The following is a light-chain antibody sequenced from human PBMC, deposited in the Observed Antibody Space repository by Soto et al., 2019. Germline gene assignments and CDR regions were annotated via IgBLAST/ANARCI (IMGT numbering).Light chain of an antibody. V-gene: IGLV2-18*02. Sequence: QSALTQPPSVSGSPGQSVTISCTGSSSDVGSYNRVSWYQQPPGTAPKLMIYEVTNRPSGVPDRFSGSKSGNTASLTISGLQAEDEADYYCSSYTRSSAYVFGPGTKVTVL. CDR3: SSYTRSSAYV. J-gene: IGLJ1*01. CDR2: EVT. CDR1: SSDVGSYNR.